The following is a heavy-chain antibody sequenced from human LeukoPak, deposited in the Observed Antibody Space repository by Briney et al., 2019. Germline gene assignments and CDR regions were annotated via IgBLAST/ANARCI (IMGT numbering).Heavy chain of an antibody. V-gene: IGHV4-4*07. Sequence: SETLSLTCTVSGGSFSSYYWNWIRQPAGKGLEWIGRIYTSGSTNYNPSLKSRVTMSVDTSKNQSSVKLNSVTAADTAVYYCARAGDSTSPLDYWGQGTLVTVSS. J-gene: IGHJ4*02. D-gene: IGHD6-13*01. CDR1: GGSFSSYY. CDR2: IYTSGST. CDR3: ARAGDSTSPLDY.